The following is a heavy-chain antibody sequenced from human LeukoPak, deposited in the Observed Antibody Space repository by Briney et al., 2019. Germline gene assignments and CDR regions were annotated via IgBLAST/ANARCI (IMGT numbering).Heavy chain of an antibody. CDR1: GGSISSYY. CDR3: ARDNILTGYHYYYYYGMDV. D-gene: IGHD3-9*01. V-gene: IGHV4-59*01. CDR2: IYYSGGT. J-gene: IGHJ6*04. Sequence: SETLSLTCTVSGGSISSYYWSWIRQPPGKGLEWIGYIYYSGGTNYNPSLKSRVTISVDTSKNQFSLKLSSVTAADTAVYYCARDNILTGYHYYYYYGMDVWGKGTTVTVSS.